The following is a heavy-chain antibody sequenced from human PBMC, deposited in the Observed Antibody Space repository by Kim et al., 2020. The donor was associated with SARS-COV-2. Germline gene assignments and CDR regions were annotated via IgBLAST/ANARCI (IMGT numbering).Heavy chain of an antibody. Sequence: GGSLRLSCAASGFTFSSYGMHWVRQAPGKGLEWVAVISYDGSNKYYADSVKGRFTISRDNSKNTLYLQMNSLRAEDTAVYYCAKGQGWEEWLLKLYYYYGMDVWGQGTTVTVSS. CDR1: GFTFSSYG. D-gene: IGHD3-3*01. CDR3: AKGQGWEEWLLKLYYYYGMDV. CDR2: ISYDGSNK. V-gene: IGHV3-30*18. J-gene: IGHJ6*02.